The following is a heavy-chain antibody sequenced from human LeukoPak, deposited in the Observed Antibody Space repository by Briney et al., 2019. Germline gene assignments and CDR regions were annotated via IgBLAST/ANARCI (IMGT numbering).Heavy chain of an antibody. V-gene: IGHV3-9*01. Sequence: GGSLRLSCAASGFTFDDYAMHWVRQDPGTGLEWVSGISWNSGSIGYADSVKGRFTISRDNAKNSLYLQMNSLRAEDTALYYCAKGVNYYDSSGYYFFDYWGQGTLVTVSS. CDR2: ISWNSGSI. D-gene: IGHD3-22*01. J-gene: IGHJ4*02. CDR1: GFTFDDYA. CDR3: AKGVNYYDSSGYYFFDY.